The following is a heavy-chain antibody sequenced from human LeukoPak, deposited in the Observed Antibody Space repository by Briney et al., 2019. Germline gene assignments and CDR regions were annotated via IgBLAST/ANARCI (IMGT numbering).Heavy chain of an antibody. J-gene: IGHJ4*02. V-gene: IGHV4-59*12. CDR2: IYYSGST. CDR1: GGSISSYY. D-gene: IGHD6-13*01. CDR3: ARGVTNHNIAAAAIDY. Sequence: SETLSLTCTVSGGSISSYYWSWIRQPPGKGLEWIGYIYYSGSTNYNPSLKSRVTISVDTSKNQFSLKLSSVTAADTAVYYCARGVTNHNIAAAAIDYWGQGTLVTVSS.